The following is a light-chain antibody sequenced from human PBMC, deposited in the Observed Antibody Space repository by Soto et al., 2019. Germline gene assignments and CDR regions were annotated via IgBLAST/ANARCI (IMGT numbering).Light chain of an antibody. CDR3: QQYGSSLWT. CDR1: QSFSSSY. Sequence: EIVLTQSPGTLSLSPGERATLSCRASQSFSSSYLAWYQQKPGQAPRLLIYDASSRATGIPDRFSGSGSGTDFTLTISRLEPEDFAVYYCQQYGSSLWTFGQGTKVEIK. CDR2: DAS. J-gene: IGKJ1*01. V-gene: IGKV3-20*01.